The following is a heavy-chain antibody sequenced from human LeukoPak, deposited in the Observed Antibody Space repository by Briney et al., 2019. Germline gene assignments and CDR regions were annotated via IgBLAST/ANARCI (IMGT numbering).Heavy chain of an antibody. CDR1: GFTISSNS. CDR2: IYSSVT. V-gene: IGHV3-53*05. CDR3: AKDIGATDYTPEAFDI. J-gene: IGHJ3*02. D-gene: IGHD4-11*01. Sequence: PGGSLRLSCTVSGFTISSNSMSWVRQAPGKGLEWVSFIYSSVTHYSDSVKGRFTISRDNAKNSLYLQMNSLRPEDTALYYCAKDIGATDYTPEAFDIWGQGTMVTVSS.